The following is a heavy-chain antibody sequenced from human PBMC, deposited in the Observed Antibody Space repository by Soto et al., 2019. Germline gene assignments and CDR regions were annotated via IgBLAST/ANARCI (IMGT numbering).Heavy chain of an antibody. J-gene: IGHJ1*01. CDR2: IDGGGTYT. CDR1: GFTFNTHA. CDR3: ALDYCSGGDCHSSEYFQH. Sequence: GGSLRLSCGASGFTFNTHAMMWVRQAPGEGLQWVSSIDGGGTYTFYADSVKGRFAISRDNSRNTLHLQMNSLRAEDTAIYYCALDYCSGGDCHSSEYFQHWGQGTLVTVSS. D-gene: IGHD2-15*01. V-gene: IGHV3-23*01.